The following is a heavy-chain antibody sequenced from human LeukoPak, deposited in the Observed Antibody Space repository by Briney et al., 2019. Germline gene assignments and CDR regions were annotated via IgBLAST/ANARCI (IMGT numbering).Heavy chain of an antibody. D-gene: IGHD3-22*01. V-gene: IGHV4-39*01. CDR2: IYYGGSP. CDR1: GGPISSRSYY. Sequence: SETLSLTCTVSGGPISSRSYYWGWIRQPPGKGLEWIGSIYYGGSPSYNPSLSGRVTISVDTSKSQFSLRLSSVTAADMAVYYCARLPLGYYDSSGYWDYWGQGTLVTVSS. CDR3: ARLPLGYYDSSGYWDY. J-gene: IGHJ4*02.